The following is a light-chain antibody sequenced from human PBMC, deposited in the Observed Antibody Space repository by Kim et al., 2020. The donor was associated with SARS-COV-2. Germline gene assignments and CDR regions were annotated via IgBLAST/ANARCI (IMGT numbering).Light chain of an antibody. Sequence: VSPGERAPISCRASQSISTNLAWYQQKPGQAPRLLISGVSTRATGVPARFSGGGSGTEFTLTISSLQSEDSAVYHCQQYHRWPLTFGLGTKVDIK. CDR2: GVS. CDR3: QQYHRWPLT. J-gene: IGKJ1*01. CDR1: QSISTN. V-gene: IGKV3-15*01.